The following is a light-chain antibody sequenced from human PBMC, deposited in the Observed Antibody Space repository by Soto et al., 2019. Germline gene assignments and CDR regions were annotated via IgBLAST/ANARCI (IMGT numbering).Light chain of an antibody. Sequence: EIVMTQCPATVSVSPGERATLSCRASQSVSSNLAWYQQKPGQVPRLLIYHASTRATGIPARFSGSGSGTDFTLTISSLQSEDFAVYYCQQYNKWPLTFGGGTKVEIK. CDR3: QQYNKWPLT. CDR2: HAS. J-gene: IGKJ4*01. CDR1: QSVSSN. V-gene: IGKV3-15*01.